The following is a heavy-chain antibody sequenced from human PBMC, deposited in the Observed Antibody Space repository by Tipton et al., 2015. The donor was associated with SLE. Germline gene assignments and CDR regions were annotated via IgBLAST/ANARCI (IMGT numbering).Heavy chain of an antibody. V-gene: IGHV4-59*01. CDR3: ARAQGALRGPYYYYHGMDV. J-gene: IGHJ6*02. Sequence: LRLSCAASGFTFTSYAMSWVRQPPGKGLEWIGQIYYSGTTNYNPSVKSRVTISVDTSKNQFSLKVTSVTAADTAVYYCARAQGALRGPYYYYHGMDVWGQGTTVTVSS. CDR1: GFTFTSYA. D-gene: IGHD1-26*01. CDR2: IYYSGTT.